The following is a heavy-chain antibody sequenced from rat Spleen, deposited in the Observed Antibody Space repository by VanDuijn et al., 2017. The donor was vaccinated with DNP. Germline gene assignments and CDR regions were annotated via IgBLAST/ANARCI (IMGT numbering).Heavy chain of an antibody. D-gene: IGHD1-4*01. CDR3: AGRPPPTRGPFDY. CDR1: GFTLNKYW. J-gene: IGHJ2*01. CDR2: ISYEGSST. V-gene: IGHV5-31*01. Sequence: EVQLVESGGGQVQPGGSLTLSCAASGFTLNKYWMTWVRQAPGKGLEWIASISYEGSSTYYGDSVKGRFTISRDNAKSTLYLQMNSLRSEDTATYYCAGRPPPTRGPFDYWGQGIMVTVSS.